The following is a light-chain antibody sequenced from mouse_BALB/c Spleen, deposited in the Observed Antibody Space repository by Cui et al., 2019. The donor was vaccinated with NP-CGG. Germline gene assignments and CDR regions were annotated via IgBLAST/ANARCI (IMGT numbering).Light chain of an antibody. CDR3: ALWYSNHWV. CDR2: GTN. Sequence: AVVTQESALTTSPGETVTLTCRPSIGAVTTSNYANWFQEKPDHLFTGLIGGTNNRAPGVPARFSGSLIGDKAALTITGAQTEDEAIYFCALWYSNHWVFGGGTKLTVL. CDR1: IGAVTTSNY. V-gene: IGLV1*01. J-gene: IGLJ1*01.